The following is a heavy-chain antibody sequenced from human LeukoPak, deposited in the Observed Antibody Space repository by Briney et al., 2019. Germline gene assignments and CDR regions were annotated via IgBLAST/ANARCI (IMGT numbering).Heavy chain of an antibody. CDR2: IFYSGGT. Sequence: SETLSLTCAVSGGSISSGAYSWSWIRQPPGKGLEWIGYIFYSGGTYYNPSLKSRVTISLDTSKNQFSLKLSSVTPEDTAVYYCARGVFSHWFDPWGQGTLVTVSS. V-gene: IGHV4-30-4*07. CDR1: GGSISSGAYS. CDR3: ARGVFSHWFDP. J-gene: IGHJ5*02.